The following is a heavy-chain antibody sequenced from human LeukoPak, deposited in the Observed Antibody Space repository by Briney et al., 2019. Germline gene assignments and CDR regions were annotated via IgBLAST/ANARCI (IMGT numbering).Heavy chain of an antibody. D-gene: IGHD2-2*01. CDR2: ISSNGATT. CDR1: GFTFSSFS. J-gene: IGHJ6*01. Sequence: PGGSLRLSCSASGFTFSSFSMHWVRQAPGKGLEYVSAISSNGATTNYADSVKGRFTISRDNSKNTLYLQMSSLRAEDMAVYYWARGGSSTSWASYYYYGMDVWGQGTTVTVSS. CDR3: ARGGSSTSWASYYYYGMDV. V-gene: IGHV3-64D*06.